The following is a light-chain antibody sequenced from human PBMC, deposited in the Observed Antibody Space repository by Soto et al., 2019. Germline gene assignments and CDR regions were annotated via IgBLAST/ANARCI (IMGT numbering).Light chain of an antibody. Sequence: EIVFTQSPSTLSLSPGERATLSCRASQSVSRYLAWYQQKPGQAPRLLIYDTSHRATGTPARFSGSGSGTDFTLTISSLEPEDFAVYYCQQRSNWVTFGQGTRLEIK. CDR3: QQRSNWVT. J-gene: IGKJ5*01. CDR2: DTS. CDR1: QSVSRY. V-gene: IGKV3-11*01.